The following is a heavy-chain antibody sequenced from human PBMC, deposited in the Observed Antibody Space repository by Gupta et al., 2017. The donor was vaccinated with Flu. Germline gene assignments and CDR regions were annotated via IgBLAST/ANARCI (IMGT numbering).Heavy chain of an antibody. CDR3: ARDIRFIGSFYYFDY. Sequence: VQLVESGGGLVKPGGSLRLSCAASGFSFSDYQMSWIRQAPGKGLEWVSYISGSSSDTNYADSVKGRFTISRDNAKNSLHLQMNSLIADDTAVYYCARDIRFIGSFYYFDYWGQGTLVTVSS. D-gene: IGHD1-26*01. V-gene: IGHV3-11*05. CDR1: GFSFSDYQ. J-gene: IGHJ4*02. CDR2: ISGSSSDT.